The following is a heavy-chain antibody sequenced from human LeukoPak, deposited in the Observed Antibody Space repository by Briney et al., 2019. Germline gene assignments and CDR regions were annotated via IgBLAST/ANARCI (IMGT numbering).Heavy chain of an antibody. V-gene: IGHV4-4*07. D-gene: IGHD1-7*01. CDR3: ARDSGTTGEVKFDP. Sequence: SETLSLTCTVSGASISSYYWSWIRQPAGKALEWIGRIYVTGSTTYNPSLESRVTMSLDTSKNHFSLRLRSVTAADTAVYYCARDSGTTGEVKFDPWGQGTLVTVSS. CDR2: IYVTGST. CDR1: GASISSYY. J-gene: IGHJ5*02.